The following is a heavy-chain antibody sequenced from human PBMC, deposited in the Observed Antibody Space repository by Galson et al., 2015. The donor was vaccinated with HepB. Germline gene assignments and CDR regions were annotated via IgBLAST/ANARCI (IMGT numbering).Heavy chain of an antibody. V-gene: IGHV3-23*01. J-gene: IGHJ1*01. CDR2: IGVNDGSI. D-gene: IGHD5-18*01. CDR3: ARWGRVETDMVDAEYFQH. Sequence: SLRLSCAASGFTFSSYAMNWVRQAPGKGLEWVSGIGVNDGSIYYANSVKGRFTISRDNSKNTLYLQVNSLRSDDTAVYYCARWGRVETDMVDAEYFQHWGQGTLVTVSS. CDR1: GFTFSSYA.